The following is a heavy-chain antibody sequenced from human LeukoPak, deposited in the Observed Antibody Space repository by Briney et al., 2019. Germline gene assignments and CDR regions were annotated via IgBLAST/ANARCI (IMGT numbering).Heavy chain of an antibody. Sequence: ASVKVSCKASGYTFTSYGISWVRQAPGQGLEWMGWISAYNGNTNYAQKLQGRVTMTTDTSTSTAYMELRSLRSEDTAVYYCARASGFGSGSHRFDYWGQGTLVTVSS. V-gene: IGHV1-18*01. CDR1: GYTFTSYG. J-gene: IGHJ4*02. CDR2: ISAYNGNT. D-gene: IGHD3-10*01. CDR3: ARASGFGSGSHRFDY.